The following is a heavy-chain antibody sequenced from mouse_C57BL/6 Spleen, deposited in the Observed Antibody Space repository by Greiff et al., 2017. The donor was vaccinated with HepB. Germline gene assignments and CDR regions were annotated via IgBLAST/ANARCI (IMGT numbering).Heavy chain of an antibody. CDR3: ARKGITTVVLYAMDY. J-gene: IGHJ4*01. CDR2: INPSNGGT. V-gene: IGHV1-53*01. Sequence: QVQLQQPGTELVKPGASVKLSCKASGYTFTSYWMHWVKQRPGQGLEWIGNINPSNGGTNYNEKFKSKATLTVDKSSSTAYMQLSSLTSEDSAVYYCARKGITTVVLYAMDYWGQGTSVTVSS. CDR1: GYTFTSYW. D-gene: IGHD1-1*01.